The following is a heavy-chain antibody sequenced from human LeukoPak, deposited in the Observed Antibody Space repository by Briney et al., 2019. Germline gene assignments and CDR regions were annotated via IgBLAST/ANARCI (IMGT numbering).Heavy chain of an antibody. J-gene: IGHJ4*02. CDR3: AREYSSGWYGDY. CDR2: FNPNSGGT. Sequence: ASVKVSCKASGYTFTGYYMHWVRQAPGQGLEWMGRFNPNSGGTRYAQKFQGRVTMTRDTSISTAYMELSRLRSDDTAVYYCAREYSSGWYGDYWGQGTLVTVPS. CDR1: GYTFTGYY. V-gene: IGHV1-2*06. D-gene: IGHD6-19*01.